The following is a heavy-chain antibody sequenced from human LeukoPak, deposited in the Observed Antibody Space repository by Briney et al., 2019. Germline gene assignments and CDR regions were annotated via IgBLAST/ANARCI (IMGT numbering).Heavy chain of an antibody. CDR1: GGSISSSSYY. D-gene: IGHD1-26*01. J-gene: IGHJ4*02. CDR2: FYYSGSP. CDR3: ARLVGATDYFDY. V-gene: IGHV4-39*01. Sequence: PSETLSLTCTVSGGSISSSSYYWGWIRQPPGKGLEWIGNFYYSGSPYHNPSLKSRVTISVDTFENQFSLKVRSVTATDTAVYYCARLVGATDYFDYWGQGTLVTVSS.